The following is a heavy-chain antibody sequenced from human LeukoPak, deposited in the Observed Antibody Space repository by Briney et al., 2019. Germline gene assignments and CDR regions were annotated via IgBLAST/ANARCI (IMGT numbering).Heavy chain of an antibody. D-gene: IGHD2-2*01. V-gene: IGHV3-74*01. Sequence: GGSLRLSCAASGFTFSTYWMHWVRQAPGQGLEWVSRITSDGSSTSYAGSVKGRFTISRDNAKNTLYLQINSLRAEDTAVYYCARGLVPADYYFDYWGQGTLVTVSS. CDR2: ITSDGSST. J-gene: IGHJ4*02. CDR3: ARGLVPADYYFDY. CDR1: GFTFSTYW.